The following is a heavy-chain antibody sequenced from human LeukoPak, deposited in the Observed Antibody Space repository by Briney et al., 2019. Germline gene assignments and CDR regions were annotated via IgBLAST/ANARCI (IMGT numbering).Heavy chain of an antibody. CDR3: ARDNLAGRGYYYGMDV. J-gene: IGHJ6*02. Sequence: GGSLRLSCAASSFSVSGDYMSWVRQAPGKGLEWVANIKQDGSEKYYVDSVKGRFTISRDNAKNSLYLQMNSLRAEDTAVYYCARDNLAGRGYYYGMDVWGQGTTVTVSS. V-gene: IGHV3-7*01. CDR2: IKQDGSEK. CDR1: SFSVSGDY.